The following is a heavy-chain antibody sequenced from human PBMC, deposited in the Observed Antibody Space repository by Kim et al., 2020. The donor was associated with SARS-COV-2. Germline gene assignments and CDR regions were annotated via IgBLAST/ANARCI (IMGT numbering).Heavy chain of an antibody. CDR1: GFTFDDYA. Sequence: GGSLRLSCAASGFTFDDYAMHWVRQAPGKGLEWVSGISWNSGSIGYADSVKGRFTISRDNAKNSLYLQMNSLRAEDTALYYCAKDMWVIFNQDYYYYYGMDVWGQGTTVTVSS. J-gene: IGHJ6*02. V-gene: IGHV3-9*01. D-gene: IGHD2-15*01. CDR2: ISWNSGSI. CDR3: AKDMWVIFNQDYYYYYGMDV.